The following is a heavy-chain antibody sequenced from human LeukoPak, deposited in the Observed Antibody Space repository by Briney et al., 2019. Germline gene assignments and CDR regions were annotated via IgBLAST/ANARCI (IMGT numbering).Heavy chain of an antibody. CDR2: IKQDGSEK. CDR1: GFTFSNYW. Sequence: GGSLRLSCAASGFTFSNYWMSWVRQAPGKGLEWVANIKQDGSEKYYVDSVKGRFTISRDNAKNSLYLQMNSLRAEDTAVYYCARDLSGITTFGGYFDYWGRGTLVTVSS. CDR3: ARDLSGITTFGGYFDY. J-gene: IGHJ4*02. V-gene: IGHV3-7*01. D-gene: IGHD3-3*01.